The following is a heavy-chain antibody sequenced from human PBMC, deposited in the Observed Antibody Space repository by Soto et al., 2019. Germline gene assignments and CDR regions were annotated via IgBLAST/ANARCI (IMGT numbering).Heavy chain of an antibody. V-gene: IGHV4-39*01. D-gene: IGHD5-12*01. J-gene: IGHJ4*02. Sequence: SETRSLTCTVSGGSIISSSYYWGWIRQPPGKGLEWIGSIYYSGSTYYNPSLKSRVTISVDTSKNQFSLKLSSVTAADTAVFYCAGPPIGYSGYDGAYWGQGTLVSVSS. CDR1: GGSIISSSYY. CDR2: IYYSGST. CDR3: AGPPIGYSGYDGAY.